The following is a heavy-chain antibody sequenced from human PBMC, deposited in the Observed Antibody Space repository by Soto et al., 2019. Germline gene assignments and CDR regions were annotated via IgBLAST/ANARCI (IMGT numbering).Heavy chain of an antibody. CDR3: ACGARAATGLSGF. V-gene: IGHV4-31*03. Sequence: QVQLQESGPGLVEPSQTLSLTCTVSGGSISSGGYYWSWIRQYPGKGLEWIGYIYYSGSTYYNPSVKSRVXXSXDXXKNQFSLKLTSVTSADTAVYYCACGARAATGLSGFWGPGTLVTVSS. D-gene: IGHD6-13*01. J-gene: IGHJ4*02. CDR2: IYYSGST. CDR1: GGSISSGGYY.